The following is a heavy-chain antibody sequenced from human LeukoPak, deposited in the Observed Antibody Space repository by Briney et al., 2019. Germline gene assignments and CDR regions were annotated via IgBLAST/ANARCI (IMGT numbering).Heavy chain of an antibody. V-gene: IGHV3-48*04. J-gene: IGHJ4*02. Sequence: GGSLRLSCAASGFTFSSYSMHWVREAPGKGLEGVSYISSSSSTIYYADSVKGRFTISRENAKNSLYLQMNSLRAEDTAVYYCARDRGMTTFDYWGQGTLVTVSS. CDR2: ISSSSSTI. CDR3: ARDRGMTTFDY. CDR1: GFTFSSYS. D-gene: IGHD4-11*01.